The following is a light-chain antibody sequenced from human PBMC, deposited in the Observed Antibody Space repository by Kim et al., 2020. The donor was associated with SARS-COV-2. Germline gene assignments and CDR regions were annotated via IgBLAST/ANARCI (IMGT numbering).Light chain of an antibody. V-gene: IGKV1-5*03. CDR1: KRIGSW. CDR2: KAS. CDR3: QQYNSYYPT. Sequence: ASVGGRVTSTCRGSKRIGSWLAWYQQKPGKAPKSLMFKASSLESGVQSRLSGSGSGTEFTLTISGLQPDDFATYYGQQYNSYYPTFGQGTKVDIK. J-gene: IGKJ1*01.